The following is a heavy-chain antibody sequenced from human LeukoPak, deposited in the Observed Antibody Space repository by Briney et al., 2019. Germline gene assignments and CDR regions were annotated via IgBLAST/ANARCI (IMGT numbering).Heavy chain of an antibody. CDR1: GYSISSGYY. CDR2: IYHSGST. Sequence: PSETLSLTCTVSGYSISSGYYWGWIRQPPGKGLEWIGSIYHSGSTYCNPSLKSRVTISVDTSKNQFSLKLSSVTAADTAVYYCARDPLAVAGIRSFSLHPWGQGTLVTVSS. V-gene: IGHV4-38-2*02. CDR3: ARDPLAVAGIRSFSLHP. J-gene: IGHJ5*02. D-gene: IGHD6-19*01.